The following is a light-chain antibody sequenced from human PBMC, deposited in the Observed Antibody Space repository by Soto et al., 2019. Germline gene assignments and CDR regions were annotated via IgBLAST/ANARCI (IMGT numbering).Light chain of an antibody. Sequence: DIPMTQSPSSLSASVGDRVTITCRASPSISSYLNWYPPKPGKAPDLLISAASTLHSGDPSRFSGSGSGTVFTLTISSLQPEDFATYYCQQTYSGRTFGQGTKVDI. CDR3: QQTYSGRT. V-gene: IGKV1-39*01. CDR2: AAS. CDR1: PSISSY. J-gene: IGKJ1*01.